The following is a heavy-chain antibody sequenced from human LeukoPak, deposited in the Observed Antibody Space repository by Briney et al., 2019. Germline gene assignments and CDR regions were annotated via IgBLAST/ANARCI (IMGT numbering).Heavy chain of an antibody. J-gene: IGHJ4*02. D-gene: IGHD6-13*01. Sequence: GGSLRLSCAASGFTVSSNYMSWVRQAPGKGLEWVAVIWYDGSNKYYADSVKGRFTISRDNSKNTLYLQMNSLRAEDTAVYYCARDKAAAGYFDYWGQGTLVTVSS. V-gene: IGHV3-33*08. CDR1: GFTVSSNY. CDR3: ARDKAAAGYFDY. CDR2: IWYDGSNK.